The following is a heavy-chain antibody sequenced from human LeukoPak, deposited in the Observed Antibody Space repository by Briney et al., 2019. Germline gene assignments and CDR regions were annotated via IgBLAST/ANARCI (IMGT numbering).Heavy chain of an antibody. Sequence: GGSLRLSCAASGFTFSNFAMSWVRQAPGKGLEWVSAVSGSGGNTYYADSVKGRFTISRDNSKNTLFLQMNSLRAEDTAVYYCALIPRGLPANNWFAPWGQGTLVTVSS. J-gene: IGHJ5*02. CDR3: ALIPRGLPANNWFAP. V-gene: IGHV3-23*01. D-gene: IGHD4-17*01. CDR2: VSGSGGNT. CDR1: GFTFSNFA.